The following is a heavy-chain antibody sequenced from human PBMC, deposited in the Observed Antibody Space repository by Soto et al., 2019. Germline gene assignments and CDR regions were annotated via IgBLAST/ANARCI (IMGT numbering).Heavy chain of an antibody. CDR1: GFTLSSSD. CDR2: IGTAGDT. J-gene: IGHJ3*02. Sequence: EVQLVESGGGLVQPGGSLRLSCAASGFTLSSSDMHWVRQTTGKGLEWVSAIGTAGDTYYSGSVKGRFTISRENAKNSLYLQMNSLRAEDTAVYYCASERITEPTWDPFDIWGQGTMVTVSP. V-gene: IGHV3-13*01. CDR3: ASERITEPTWDPFDI. D-gene: IGHD1-20*01.